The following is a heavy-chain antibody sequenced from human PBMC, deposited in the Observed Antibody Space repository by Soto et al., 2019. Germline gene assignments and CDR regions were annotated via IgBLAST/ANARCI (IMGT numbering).Heavy chain of an antibody. Sequence: PGGSLRLSCAASGFTFSTYGMHWVRQAPGKGLEWMAVISYDESNKYYADSVKGRFTISRDNSKNTLYLQMNSLRVGDTAVYYCAKDTTMVERSYFDYWGQGTLVTVSS. D-gene: IGHD3-10*01. J-gene: IGHJ4*02. CDR3: AKDTTMVERSYFDY. CDR1: GFTFSTYG. V-gene: IGHV3-30*18. CDR2: ISYDESNK.